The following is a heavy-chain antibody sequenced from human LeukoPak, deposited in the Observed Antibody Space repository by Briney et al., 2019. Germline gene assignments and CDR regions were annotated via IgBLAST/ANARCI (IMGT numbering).Heavy chain of an antibody. CDR1: GYSFTSYW. J-gene: IGHJ4*02. CDR3: ARLVEVAGRLDY. D-gene: IGHD6-19*01. CDR2: IYPGDSDT. Sequence: HGEYLKISCKGSGYSFTSYWIGWVRQMPGKGLEWMGIIYPGDSDTRYSPSFQGQVTISADKSISTASLQWSRLKASDTAMYYCARLVEVAGRLDYWGQGTPVIVSS. V-gene: IGHV5-51*01.